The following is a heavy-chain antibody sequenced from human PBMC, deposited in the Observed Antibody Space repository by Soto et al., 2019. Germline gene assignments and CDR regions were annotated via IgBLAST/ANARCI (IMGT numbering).Heavy chain of an antibody. CDR2: IYQSGST. V-gene: IGHV4-4*02. J-gene: IGHJ3*01. Sequence: SETLSLTCTVSGGSISSRNWWSWLRQSPTKGLEWIGEIYQSGSTNYNPSLESRVTISVDKSKNQFSLELTSLTAADTAVYYCAKDRLWGSSDRGAPDDFEVWGQGTMVTVSS. D-gene: IGHD6-6*01. CDR1: GGSISSRNW. CDR3: AKDRLWGSSDRGAPDDFEV.